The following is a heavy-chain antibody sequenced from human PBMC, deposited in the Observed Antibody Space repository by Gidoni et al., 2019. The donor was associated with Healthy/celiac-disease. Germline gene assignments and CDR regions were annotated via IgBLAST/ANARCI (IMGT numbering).Heavy chain of an antibody. V-gene: IGHV6-1*01. Sequence: QVQLQQSGPGLVKPSQTLSLTCSISGDRVSSTSAAWNWIRQSPSRGLEWLGMTYYRSKWYNDYAVSVKSRITINPDTSKNQFSLQLNSVTPEDTAVYYCARDEAYSGSLALDYWGQGTLVTVSS. CDR1: GDRVSSTSAA. J-gene: IGHJ4*02. D-gene: IGHD1-26*01. CDR2: TYYRSKWYN. CDR3: ARDEAYSGSLALDY.